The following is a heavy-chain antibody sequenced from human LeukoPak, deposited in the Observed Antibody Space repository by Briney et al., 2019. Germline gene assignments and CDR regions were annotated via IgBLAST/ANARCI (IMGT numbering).Heavy chain of an antibody. CDR1: GGSVSSYY. CDR3: ARVQGGLNYYYMDV. J-gene: IGHJ6*03. D-gene: IGHD3-16*01. V-gene: IGHV4-59*02. CDR2: IYYSGST. Sequence: SETLSLTCTVSGGSVSSYYWNWIRQPPGKGLEWIGYIYYSGSTNCNPSLKSRVTISVDTSKNHFSLKLSSVTAADTAVYYCARVQGGLNYYYMDVWGKGTTVTVSS.